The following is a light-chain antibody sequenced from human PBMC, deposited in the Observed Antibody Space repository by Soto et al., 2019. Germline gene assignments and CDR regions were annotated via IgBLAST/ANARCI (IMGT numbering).Light chain of an antibody. Sequence: DIQMTQSPSTLSGSVGDRVTITCRASQTISSWLAWYHQKPGKAPKLLIYKASTLKRGVPSRFSGRVSVTEFTLTISSLQPDDFATYYCQQYTSYSRTFGQGTKVDIK. J-gene: IGKJ1*01. CDR1: QTISSW. V-gene: IGKV1-5*03. CDR2: KAS. CDR3: QQYTSYSRT.